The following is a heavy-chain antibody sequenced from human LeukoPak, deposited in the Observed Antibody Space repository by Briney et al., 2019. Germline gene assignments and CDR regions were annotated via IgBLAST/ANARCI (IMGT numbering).Heavy chain of an antibody. CDR3: VREGKWEMTTTTGSFDY. V-gene: IGHV3-7*01. Sequence: SGGSLRLSCAASGFTFSNYWMNWVRQAPEKGLEWVANTKEDGSEKYYVDSVKGRFTISRDNAENSLYLQMNSLRAEDTAVYYCVREGKWEMTTTTGSFDYWGQGTLVTVSS. D-gene: IGHD5-24*01. CDR1: GFTFSNYW. CDR2: TKEDGSEK. J-gene: IGHJ4*02.